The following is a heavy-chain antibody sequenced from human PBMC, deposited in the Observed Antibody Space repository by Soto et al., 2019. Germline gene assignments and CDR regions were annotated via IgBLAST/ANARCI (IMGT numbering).Heavy chain of an antibody. CDR3: AREKRAGSGADS. V-gene: IGHV4-61*01. CDR1: RGSVSSDHFY. CDR2: IYNSRST. Sequence: QVQLQESGPGLLRPSETLSLTCAVSRGSVSSDHFYWSWIRQPPGKGLEWIGYIYNSRSTNYNTPRKSRVTMSLDTPHIQFFLKLTSVTAADTAVYYCAREKRAGSGADSWGQGSRVTVSS. D-gene: IGHD3-10*01. J-gene: IGHJ5*01.